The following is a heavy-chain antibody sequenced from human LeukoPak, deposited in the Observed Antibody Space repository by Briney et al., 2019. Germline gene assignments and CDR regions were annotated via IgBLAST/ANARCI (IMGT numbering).Heavy chain of an antibody. CDR1: GYTFTSYY. J-gene: IGHJ5*02. CDR3: ASGITDILTGYYGWFDP. D-gene: IGHD3-9*01. Sequence: ASVKVSCKASGYTFTSYYMHWVRQAPGQGLEWMGIINPSGGSTSYAQKFQGRVTMTRDMSTSTVYMELSRLRSDDTAVYYCASGITDILTGYYGWFDPWGQGTLVTVSS. V-gene: IGHV1-46*01. CDR2: INPSGGST.